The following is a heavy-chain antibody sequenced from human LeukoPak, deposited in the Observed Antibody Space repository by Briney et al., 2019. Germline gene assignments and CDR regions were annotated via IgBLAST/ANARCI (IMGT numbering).Heavy chain of an antibody. D-gene: IGHD2-15*01. Sequence: GGSLTLSCAASVCTFNNYAWSWVQQAPGKGLEWVAAISGSGGSPYYAASVKGRFTISRDNSKNTLYLQMTSLKAEDTAVYYCAKALGSVVVVAVDYWGQGTLVTVSS. CDR2: ISGSGGSP. CDR3: AKALGSVVVVAVDY. V-gene: IGHV3-23*01. J-gene: IGHJ4*02. CDR1: VCTFNNYA.